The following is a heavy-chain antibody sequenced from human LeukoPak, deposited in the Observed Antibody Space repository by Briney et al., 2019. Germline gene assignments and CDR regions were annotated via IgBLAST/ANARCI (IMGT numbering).Heavy chain of an antibody. CDR1: GGTFSSYA. Sequence: GASVKVSCKASGGTFSSYAISWVRQAPGQGLEWMGWINPNSGGTNYAQKFQGRVTMTRDTSISTAYMELSRLRSDDTAVYYCAFLSGFMGDYWGQGTLVTVSS. CDR2: INPNSGGT. V-gene: IGHV1-2*02. J-gene: IGHJ4*02. CDR3: AFLSGFMGDY. D-gene: IGHD6-19*01.